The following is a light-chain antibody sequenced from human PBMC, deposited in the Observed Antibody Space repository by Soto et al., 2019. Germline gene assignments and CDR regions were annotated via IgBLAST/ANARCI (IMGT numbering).Light chain of an antibody. CDR1: TGAVTTDHY. Sequence: QTVVTQEPSLTVSPGGTVTLTCGSSTGAVTTDHYPYWFQQKPGQAPRTLIYDTSNKRSWTPARFSGSLLGGKAALTLSGAQSEDEAEYYCLLSYSGARLYVFGSGTKLTVL. V-gene: IGLV7-46*01. CDR2: DTS. J-gene: IGLJ1*01. CDR3: LLSYSGARLYV.